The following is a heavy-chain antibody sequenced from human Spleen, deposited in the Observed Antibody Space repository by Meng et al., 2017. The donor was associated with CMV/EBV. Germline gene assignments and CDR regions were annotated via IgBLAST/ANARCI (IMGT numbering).Heavy chain of an antibody. CDR3: ARGGVVPYTSGSY. D-gene: IGHD6-19*01. V-gene: IGHV7-4-1*02. CDR2: INTNTGNP. J-gene: IGHJ4*02. CDR1: GYTFTSYG. Sequence: QVQLVQSGAEVKKPGASVKVSCKASGYTFTSYGISWVRQAPGQGLEWMGWINTNTGNPTYAQGFTGRFVFSLDTSVSTAYLQISSLKAEDTAMYYCARGGVVPYTSGSYWGQGTLVTVSS.